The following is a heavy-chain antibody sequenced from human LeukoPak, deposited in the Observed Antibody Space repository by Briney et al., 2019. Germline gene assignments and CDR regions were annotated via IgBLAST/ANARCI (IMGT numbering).Heavy chain of an antibody. D-gene: IGHD6-6*01. V-gene: IGHV1-2*02. CDR3: ARGWQINSSGGFVDP. J-gene: IGHJ5*02. CDR2: INPSSGAT. Sequence: ASLKVSCQASGYGFTDYYVHLIRQAPGQGLEWMGWINPSSGATIYAQKFQGRVTMTRDTFTTTAYMEINSLVSDDTAVYYCARGWQINSSGGFVDPWGQGTLVTVSS. CDR1: GYGFTDYY.